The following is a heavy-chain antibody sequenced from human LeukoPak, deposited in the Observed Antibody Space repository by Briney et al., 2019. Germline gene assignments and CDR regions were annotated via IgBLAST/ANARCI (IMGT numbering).Heavy chain of an antibody. CDR1: GYTFTSYG. V-gene: IGHV1-18*01. Sequence: ASVKVSCKASGYTFTSYGISWVRQAPGQGLEWMGWISAYNGNTNYAQKLQGRVTMTTDTSTSTAYMELRSLRSDDTAVYYCARQAGYYGSGTWDNWFDPWGQGTLVTVSS. CDR2: ISAYNGNT. D-gene: IGHD3-10*01. CDR3: ARQAGYYGSGTWDNWFDP. J-gene: IGHJ5*02.